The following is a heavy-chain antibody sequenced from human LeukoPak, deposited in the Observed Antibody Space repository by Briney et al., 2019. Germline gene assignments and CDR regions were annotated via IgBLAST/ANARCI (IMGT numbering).Heavy chain of an antibody. Sequence: SETLSLTCTVSGGSISSYYWSWIRQPPGKGLEWIGYIYYSGSTNYNPSLKSRVTISVDTSKNQFSLQLSSVTAADTAVFYCTRHGSGWYGIDYWGQGTLVTVSS. CDR2: IYYSGST. D-gene: IGHD6-19*01. V-gene: IGHV4-59*08. CDR3: TRHGSGWYGIDY. CDR1: GGSISSYY. J-gene: IGHJ4*02.